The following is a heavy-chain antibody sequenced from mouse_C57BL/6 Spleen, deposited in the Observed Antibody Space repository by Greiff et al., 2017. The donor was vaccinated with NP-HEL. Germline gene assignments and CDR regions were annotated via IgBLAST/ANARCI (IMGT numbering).Heavy chain of an antibody. CDR2: ISYDGSN. J-gene: IGHJ4*01. CDR1: GYSITSGYY. CDR3: ARDRHYGNYGYAMDY. Sequence: EVKLQESGPGLVKPSQSLSLTCSVTGYSITSGYYWNWIRQFPGNKLEWMGYISYDGSNNYNPSLKNRISITRDTSKNQFFLKLNSVTTEDTATYYCARDRHYGNYGYAMDYWGQGTSVTVSS. D-gene: IGHD2-1*01. V-gene: IGHV3-6*01.